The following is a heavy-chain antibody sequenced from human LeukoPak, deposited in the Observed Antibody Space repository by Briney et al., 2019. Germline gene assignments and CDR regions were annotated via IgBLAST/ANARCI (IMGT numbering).Heavy chain of an antibody. D-gene: IGHD1-26*01. CDR2: ISGGGSST. V-gene: IGHV3-23*01. CDR1: GFTFSSYA. J-gene: IGHJ4*02. Sequence: GGSLRLSCAASGFTFSSYAMSWVRQAPGKGLEWVSAISGGGSSTHYADSVKGRFTISRDNSKNTLYLQMNSLRAEDTVVYYCAKRYRSGTYLQGDFDYWGQGTLVTVSS. CDR3: AKRYRSGTYLQGDFDY.